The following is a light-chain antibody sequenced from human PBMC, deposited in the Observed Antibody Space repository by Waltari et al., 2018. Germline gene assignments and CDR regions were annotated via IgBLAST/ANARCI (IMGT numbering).Light chain of an antibody. V-gene: IGKV3-20*01. CDR3: QQYVNSHQYT. J-gene: IGKJ2*01. CDR2: GAS. Sequence: VLTQSPGTLSLSPGERATLSCRASQSVISSHLVWYQQKSGQAPRLLINGASSRATGVPDRFSVTGAGKDFTLTISRLEPEDFAVYYCQQYVNSHQYTFGQGTKLEIK. CDR1: QSVISSH.